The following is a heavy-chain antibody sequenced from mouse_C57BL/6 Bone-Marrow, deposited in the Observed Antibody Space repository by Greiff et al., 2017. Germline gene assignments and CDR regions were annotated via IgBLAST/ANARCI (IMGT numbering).Heavy chain of an antibody. Sequence: QVQLKESGAELVRPGASVKLSCKASGYTFTDYYINWVKQRPGQGLEWIARIYPGSGNTYYNEKFKGKATLTAEKSSSTAYMQLSSLTSEDSAVYFCARVGWSYAMDYWGQGTSVTVSS. V-gene: IGHV1-76*01. CDR1: GYTFTDYY. CDR2: IYPGSGNT. J-gene: IGHJ4*01. D-gene: IGHD2-3*01. CDR3: ARVGWSYAMDY.